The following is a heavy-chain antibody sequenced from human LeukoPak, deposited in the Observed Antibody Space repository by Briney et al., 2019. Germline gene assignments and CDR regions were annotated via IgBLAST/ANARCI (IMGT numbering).Heavy chain of an antibody. CDR3: ARYSSWYGVVY. D-gene: IGHD6-13*01. Sequence: GESLKISCKGSGYIFTSYWIGGVRQLPGKGLEWMGIIYPGDSDTRYSPSFQGQVTISADKSISTAYLQWSSLKASDTAMYYCARYSSWYGVVYWGQGTLVTVSS. CDR2: IYPGDSDT. CDR1: GYIFTSYW. V-gene: IGHV5-51*01. J-gene: IGHJ4*02.